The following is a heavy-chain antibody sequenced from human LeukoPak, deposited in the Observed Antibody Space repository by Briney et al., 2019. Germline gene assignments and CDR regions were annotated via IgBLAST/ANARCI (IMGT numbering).Heavy chain of an antibody. J-gene: IGHJ6*02. Sequence: KAGGSLRLSCAASGFTFSSYSMNWVRQAPGKGLEWVSSISSSSSYIYYADSVKGRFTISRDNAKNSLYLQMNSLRAEDTAVYYCARDNVHYDILTGYYSPTDYYYGMDVWGQGTTVTVSS. CDR1: GFTFSSYS. V-gene: IGHV3-21*01. D-gene: IGHD3-9*01. CDR2: ISSSSSYI. CDR3: ARDNVHYDILTGYYSPTDYYYGMDV.